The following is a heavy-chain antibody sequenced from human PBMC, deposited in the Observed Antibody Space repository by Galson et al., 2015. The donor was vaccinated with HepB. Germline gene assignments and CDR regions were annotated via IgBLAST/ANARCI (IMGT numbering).Heavy chain of an antibody. D-gene: IGHD3-10*01. J-gene: IGHJ4*02. CDR3: ARGWGGGAGNSFDY. V-gene: IGHV1-69*13. CDR1: GGTFNTYA. Sequence: SVKVSCKASGGTFNTYATSWVRQAPGQGLEWMGGIIPIPGTAKYAQKLQGRVTITADESTSTAYMDLSSLRSEDTALYYCARGWGGGAGNSFDYWGQGTLITVSS. CDR2: IIPIPGTA.